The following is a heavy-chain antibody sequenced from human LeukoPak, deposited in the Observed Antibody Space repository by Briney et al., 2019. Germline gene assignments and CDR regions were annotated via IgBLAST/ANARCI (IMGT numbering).Heavy chain of an antibody. J-gene: IGHJ6*02. CDR2: ISTTSTYI. Sequence: GGSLRLSCAASGFTFNSYSMNWVRQAPGKGLEWVSSISTTSTYIYYGDSVKGRFTISRDNAKNSLYLQMNSLRAEDTAVYYCARSNDYGDPTGATGYYYGMDVWGQGTTVTVSS. CDR3: ARSNDYGDPTGATGYYYGMDV. D-gene: IGHD4-17*01. CDR1: GFTFNSYS. V-gene: IGHV3-21*01.